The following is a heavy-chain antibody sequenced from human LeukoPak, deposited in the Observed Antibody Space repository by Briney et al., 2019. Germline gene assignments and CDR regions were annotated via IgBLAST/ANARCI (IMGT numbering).Heavy chain of an antibody. Sequence: PGGSLRLSCAASGFTFSSYAMSWVRQAPGKGLEWVSAISGSGGSTYYADSVKGRFTISRGNSKNTLYLQMNSLRAEDTAVYYCAKDRVAAAGTRGFHWFDPWGQGTLVTVSS. J-gene: IGHJ5*02. CDR3: AKDRVAAAGTRGFHWFDP. CDR2: ISGSGGST. CDR1: GFTFSSYA. V-gene: IGHV3-23*01. D-gene: IGHD6-13*01.